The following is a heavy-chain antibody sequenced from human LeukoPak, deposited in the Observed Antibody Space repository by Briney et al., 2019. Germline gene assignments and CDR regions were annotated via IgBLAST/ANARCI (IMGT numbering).Heavy chain of an antibody. CDR2: IYYSGST. D-gene: IGHD3-10*01. J-gene: IGHJ4*02. CDR1: GGSINSSSYY. CDR3: ATHGGDASGSSNFDH. V-gene: IGHV4-39*01. Sequence: PSETLSLTCTVSGGSINSSSYYWGWIRQPAGKGLKWIGSIYYSGSTYNNPSLQSRVTLSVDTSKNQFSLKLNSVTAADTGVYYCATHGGDASGSSNFDHWGQGTLVTVSS.